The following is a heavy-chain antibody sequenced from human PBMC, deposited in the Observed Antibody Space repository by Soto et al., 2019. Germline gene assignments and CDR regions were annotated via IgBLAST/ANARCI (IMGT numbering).Heavy chain of an antibody. V-gene: IGHV1-69*01. CDR2: IIPLFGTT. CDR3: ARASIHGSSWYFWFDP. Sequence: QVQLVQSGAELRKPGSSVKVSCKSSGGTLSRHAINWVRQAPGQGLEWMGGIIPLFGTTNYAQKFKGRLTITADESTNTTYMELSSLKSEDAAVYYCARASIHGSSWYFWFDPWGQGTLVTVSS. CDR1: GGTLSRHA. J-gene: IGHJ5*02. D-gene: IGHD6-13*01.